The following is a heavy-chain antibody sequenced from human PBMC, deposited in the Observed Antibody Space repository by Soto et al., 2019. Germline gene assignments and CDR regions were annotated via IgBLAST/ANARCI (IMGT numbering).Heavy chain of an antibody. D-gene: IGHD2-15*01. CDR1: GGSISSGGYY. CDR2: IYYSGST. Sequence: QVQLQESGPGLVKPSQTLSLTCTVSGGSISSGGYYWSWIRQHPGKGLEWIGYIYYSGSTYYNPSLKSRVTISVDTSKNQFSLKLSSVTAADTAVYYCAIHQYCSGGSCYSPSYYGLDVWGQGTTVTVSS. CDR3: AIHQYCSGGSCYSPSYYGLDV. J-gene: IGHJ6*02. V-gene: IGHV4-31*03.